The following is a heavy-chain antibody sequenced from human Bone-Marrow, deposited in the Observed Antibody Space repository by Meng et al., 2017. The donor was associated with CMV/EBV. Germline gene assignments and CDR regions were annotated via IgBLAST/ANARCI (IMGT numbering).Heavy chain of an antibody. CDR2: ISYDGRNN. CDR1: GFTFSSYS. Sequence: GESPKISCAASGFTFSSYSMHWVRQAPGKGLEWVAIISYDGRNNHYADSVKGRFTISRDNSKNTLYLQMNSLRAEDTAVYYCARDCEEFWSGYYLDYWGQGTLVTVSS. V-gene: IGHV3-30*04. D-gene: IGHD3-3*01. J-gene: IGHJ4*02. CDR3: ARDCEEFWSGYYLDY.